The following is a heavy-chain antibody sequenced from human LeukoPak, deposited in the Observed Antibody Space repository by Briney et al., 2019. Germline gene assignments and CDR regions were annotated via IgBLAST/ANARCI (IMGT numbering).Heavy chain of an antibody. V-gene: IGHV1-18*04. Sequence: ASVKVSCKASGYTFTSYGISWVRQAPGQGLEWLGWISAYNGNTNYAQKLQGRVTMTTDTSTSTAYMELRRLRSDDTAVYYCARDHDIVATIRPTPVGYWGQGTLVTVSS. CDR3: ARDHDIVATIRPTPVGY. CDR2: ISAYNGNT. D-gene: IGHD5-12*01. J-gene: IGHJ4*02. CDR1: GYTFTSYG.